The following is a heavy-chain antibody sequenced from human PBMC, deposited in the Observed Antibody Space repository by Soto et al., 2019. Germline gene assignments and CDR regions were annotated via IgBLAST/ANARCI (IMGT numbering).Heavy chain of an antibody. CDR1: GFTFTSSA. Sequence: QMQLVQSGPEVKKPGTSVKVSCKASGFTFTSSAMQWVRQARGQRLEWIGWIVVGSGNTNYAQKFQERVTITRDMSTSTAYMELSSLRSEDTAVYYCAAQEGIVPDANYYYYYMDVWGKGTTVTVSS. D-gene: IGHD2-2*01. CDR3: AAQEGIVPDANYYYYYMDV. J-gene: IGHJ6*03. V-gene: IGHV1-58*02. CDR2: IVVGSGNT.